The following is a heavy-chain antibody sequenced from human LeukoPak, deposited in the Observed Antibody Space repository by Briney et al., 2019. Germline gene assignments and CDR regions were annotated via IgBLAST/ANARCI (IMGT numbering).Heavy chain of an antibody. J-gene: IGHJ6*02. D-gene: IGHD6-13*01. V-gene: IGHV4-34*01. CDR1: GGSFSGYY. CDR2: INHSGST. Sequence: SETLSLTCAVYGGSFSGYYWSWTRQPPGKGLEWIGEINHSGSTNYNPSLKSRVTISVDTSKNQFSLKLSSVTAADTAVYYCARAPRKQLPTYGMDVWGQGTTVTVSS. CDR3: ARAPRKQLPTYGMDV.